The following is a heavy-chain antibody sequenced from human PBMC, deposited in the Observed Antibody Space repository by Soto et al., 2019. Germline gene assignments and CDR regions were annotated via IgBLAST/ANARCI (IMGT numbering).Heavy chain of an antibody. CDR3: AREAVTPLSMDV. J-gene: IGHJ6*04. Sequence: GGSLRLSCAASGFTFSSYSMNWVRQAPGKGLEWVSSISSSSSYIYYADSVKGRLTISRDNAKNSLYLQMNSLRAEDTAVYYCAREAVTPLSMDVWGKGTTVTVSS. CDR2: ISSSSSYI. V-gene: IGHV3-21*01. D-gene: IGHD4-4*01. CDR1: GFTFSSYS.